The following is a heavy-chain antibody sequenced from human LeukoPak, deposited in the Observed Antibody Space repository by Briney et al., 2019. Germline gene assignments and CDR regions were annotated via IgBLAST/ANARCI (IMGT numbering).Heavy chain of an antibody. CDR1: GDSISSNYW. CDR2: IHHSGST. Sequence: PSETLSLTCAVSGDSISSNYWWTWVRQPPGKGLEWIGEIHHSGSTNCSPSLKSRVTISVDTSKNQFSLKLSSVTAADTAVYYCARATSGYYDSSGYYYWFDPWGQGTLVTVSS. J-gene: IGHJ5*02. CDR3: ARATSGYYDSSGYYYWFDP. D-gene: IGHD3-22*01. V-gene: IGHV4-4*02.